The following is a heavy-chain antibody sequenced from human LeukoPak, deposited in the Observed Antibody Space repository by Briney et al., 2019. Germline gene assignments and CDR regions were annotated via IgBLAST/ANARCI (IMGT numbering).Heavy chain of an antibody. CDR1: GYSLSELS. V-gene: IGHV1-24*01. D-gene: IGHD1-26*01. CDR3: AAEKDLLLDS. Sequence: ASVKVSCKVSGYSLSELSTHWVRQAPGQGLEWMGGFDPGDDETIYAQKFQGRVTMTEDTSTDTAYLELSSLRSEDTAVYFCAAEKDLLLDSWGQGTPVTVSS. CDR2: FDPGDDET. J-gene: IGHJ5*01.